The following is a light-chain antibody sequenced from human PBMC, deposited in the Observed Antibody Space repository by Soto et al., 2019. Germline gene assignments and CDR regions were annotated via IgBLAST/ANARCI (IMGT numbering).Light chain of an antibody. J-gene: IGKJ1*01. CDR3: QQYGSSLTWT. CDR2: GAS. V-gene: IGKV3-20*01. CDR1: QSVSSSY. Sequence: ETVLTQSPGTLSLSPGERATLSCRASQSVSSSYLAWDQQTPGQAPRLLIYGASSRATGIPDRFSGSGSGTDFTLTISRLEPEDCAVYYCQQYGSSLTWTFGQGTKVEIK.